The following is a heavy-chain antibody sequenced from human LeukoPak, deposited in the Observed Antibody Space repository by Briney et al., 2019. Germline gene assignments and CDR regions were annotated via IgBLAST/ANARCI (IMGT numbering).Heavy chain of an antibody. Sequence: SVKVSCKASGGTFSSYAISWVRQAPGQGLEWMGRIIPILGIANYAQKFQGRVTITADKSTSTAYMELSSLRSEHTAVYCCARDSVAVAGTNHFDYWGQGTLVTVPS. CDR3: ARDSVAVAGTNHFDY. D-gene: IGHD6-19*01. J-gene: IGHJ4*02. CDR1: GGTFSSYA. V-gene: IGHV1-69*04. CDR2: IIPILGIA.